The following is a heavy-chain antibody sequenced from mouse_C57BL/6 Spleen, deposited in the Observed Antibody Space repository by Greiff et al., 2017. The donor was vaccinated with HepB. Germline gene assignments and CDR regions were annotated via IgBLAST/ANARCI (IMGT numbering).Heavy chain of an antibody. CDR3: TRQLPNWDDEGYWYFDV. D-gene: IGHD4-1*02. J-gene: IGHJ1*03. CDR1: GFTFSDAW. CDR2: IRNKANNHAT. Sequence: EVKLEESGGGLVQPGGSMKLSCAASGFTFSDAWMDWVRQSPEKGLEWVAEIRNKANNHATYYAESVKGRFTISRDDSKSSVYLQMNSLRAEDTGIYYCTRQLPNWDDEGYWYFDVWGTGTTVTVSS. V-gene: IGHV6-6*01.